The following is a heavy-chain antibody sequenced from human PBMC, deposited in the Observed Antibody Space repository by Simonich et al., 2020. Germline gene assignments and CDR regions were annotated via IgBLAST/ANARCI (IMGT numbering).Heavy chain of an antibody. V-gene: IGHV3-7*01. CDR2: IQQDGSEK. Sequence: EVQLVEFGGGLVQPGGSLRLSRAASGFTFSSYWVSWVSQGPGKGREWEGNIQQDGSEKYYGDSGKGRLTIARDNAKNSLYLPMNSLRAEDTAVYYCARDGVGTAYYYYMDVWGKGTTVTVSS. D-gene: IGHD2-21*02. CDR1: GFTFSSYW. CDR3: ARDGVGTAYYYYMDV. J-gene: IGHJ6*03.